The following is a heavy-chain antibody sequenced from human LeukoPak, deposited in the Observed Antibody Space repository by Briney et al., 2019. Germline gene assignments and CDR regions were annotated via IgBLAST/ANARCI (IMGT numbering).Heavy chain of an antibody. CDR3: ASEGYCSSTSCSKLDY. J-gene: IGHJ4*02. V-gene: IGHV3-30-3*01. CDR2: ISYDGSNK. Sequence: GGSLRLSCAASGFTFSSYAMHWVRQAPGKGLEWVAVISYDGSNKYYADSVKRRFTISRDNSKNTLYLQMNSLRAEDTAVYYCASEGYCSSTSCSKLDYWGQGTLVTVSS. D-gene: IGHD2-2*01. CDR1: GFTFSSYA.